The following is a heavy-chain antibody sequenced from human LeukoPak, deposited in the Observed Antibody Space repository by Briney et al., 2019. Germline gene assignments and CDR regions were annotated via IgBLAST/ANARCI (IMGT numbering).Heavy chain of an antibody. V-gene: IGHV1-8*01. D-gene: IGHD3-10*01. CDR3: ARNSGSGSYYNSPDWFVP. CDR1: GYTFTSYD. Sequence: ASVKVSCKASGYTFTSYDINWVRQATGQGLEWMGWMNPNSGNTGYAQKFQGRVTMTRNTSISTAYMELSSLRSEDTAVYYCARNSGSGSYYNSPDWFVPWGQGTLVTVSS. J-gene: IGHJ5*02. CDR2: MNPNSGNT.